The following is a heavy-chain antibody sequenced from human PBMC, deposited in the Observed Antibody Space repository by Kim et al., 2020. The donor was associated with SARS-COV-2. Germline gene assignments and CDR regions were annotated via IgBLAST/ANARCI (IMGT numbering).Heavy chain of an antibody. CDR2: ISGSGGST. CDR3: AKDPPYSSSWYVAAEYFQH. CDR1: GFTFSSYA. J-gene: IGHJ1*01. Sequence: GGSLRLSCAASGFTFSSYAMSWVRQAPGKGLEWVSAISGSGGSTYYADSVKGRFTISRDNSKNTLYLQMNSLRAEDTAVYYCAKDPPYSSSWYVAAEYFQHWGQGTLVTVSS. V-gene: IGHV3-23*01. D-gene: IGHD6-13*01.